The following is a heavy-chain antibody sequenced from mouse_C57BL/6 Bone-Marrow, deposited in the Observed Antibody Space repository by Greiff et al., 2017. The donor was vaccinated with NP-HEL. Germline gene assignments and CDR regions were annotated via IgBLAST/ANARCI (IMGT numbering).Heavy chain of an antibody. V-gene: IGHV1-59*01. J-gene: IGHJ3*01. CDR1: GYTFTSYW. Sequence: QVQLQKPGAELVRPGTSVKLSCKASGYTFTSYWMHWVKQRPGQGLEWIGVIDPSDSYTNYNQKFKGKATLTVDTSSSTAYMQLSSLTSEDSAVYYCARVSAMVMWFAYWGQGTLVTVSA. CDR2: IDPSDSYT. CDR3: ARVSAMVMWFAY. D-gene: IGHD2-2*01.